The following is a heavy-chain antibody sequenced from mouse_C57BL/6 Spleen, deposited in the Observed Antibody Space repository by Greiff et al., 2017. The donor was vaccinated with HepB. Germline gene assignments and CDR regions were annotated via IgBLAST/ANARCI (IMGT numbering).Heavy chain of an antibody. Sequence: VQLQQPGAELVKPGASVKMSCKASGYTFTSYWITWVKQRPGQGLEWIGDIYPGSGSTNYNEKFKSKATLTVDTSSSTAYMQLSSLTSEDSAVYYCARVRGNYLGYAMDYWGQGTSVTVSS. CDR2: IYPGSGST. V-gene: IGHV1-55*01. CDR1: GYTFTSYW. D-gene: IGHD2-1*01. CDR3: ARVRGNYLGYAMDY. J-gene: IGHJ4*01.